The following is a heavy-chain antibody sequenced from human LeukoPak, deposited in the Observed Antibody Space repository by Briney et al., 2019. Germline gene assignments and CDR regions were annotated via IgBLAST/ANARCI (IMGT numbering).Heavy chain of an antibody. CDR3: ARQYCTNGVCYIPFDY. CDR1: GGSFSGYY. CDR2: INHSGST. Sequence: SETLSLTCAVYGGSFSGYYWSWIRQPPGKGLEWIGEINHSGSTNYNPSLKSRVTISVDTSKNQFSLKLSSVTAADTAVYYCARQYCTNGVCYIPFDYWGQGTLVTVSS. V-gene: IGHV4-34*01. D-gene: IGHD2-8*01. J-gene: IGHJ4*02.